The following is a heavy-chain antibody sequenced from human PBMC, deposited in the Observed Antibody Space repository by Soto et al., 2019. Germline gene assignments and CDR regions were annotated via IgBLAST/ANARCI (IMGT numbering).Heavy chain of an antibody. D-gene: IGHD6-6*01. CDR2: ISYDGSNK. CDR1: GFTFSSYA. V-gene: IGHV3-30-3*01. J-gene: IGHJ4*02. CDR3: AKDGGIAARRNYANFDY. Sequence: GGSLRLSCAASGFTFSSYAMHWVRQAPGKGLEWVAVISYDGSNKYYADSVKGRFTISRDNSKNTLYLQMNSLRAEDTAVYYCAKDGGIAARRNYANFDYWGQGTLVTVSS.